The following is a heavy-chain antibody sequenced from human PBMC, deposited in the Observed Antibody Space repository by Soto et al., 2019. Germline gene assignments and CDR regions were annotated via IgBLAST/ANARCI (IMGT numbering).Heavy chain of an antibody. Sequence: SETLSLTCTVSGDSISGIPYFWGWIRQPPGKRLEWIGNIYYGGSTHYTPSLKSRVTISVDTSKNQFSLKLSSVTAADTAVYYCARAQTVAYGDYEFRYFDYWGQGTLVTVSS. D-gene: IGHD4-17*01. J-gene: IGHJ4*02. CDR3: ARAQTVAYGDYEFRYFDY. V-gene: IGHV4-39*07. CDR2: IYYGGST. CDR1: GDSISGIPYF.